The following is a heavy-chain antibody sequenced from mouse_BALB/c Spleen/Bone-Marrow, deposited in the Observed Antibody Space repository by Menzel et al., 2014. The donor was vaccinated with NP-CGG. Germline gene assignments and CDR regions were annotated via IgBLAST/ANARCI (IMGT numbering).Heavy chain of an antibody. CDR1: EYEFPSHD. V-gene: IGHV5-2*01. CDR2: INSDGGST. CDR3: ARQGDYGSSWFAY. D-gene: IGHD1-1*01. J-gene: IGHJ3*01. Sequence: EVKLVESGGGLVQPGESLKLSCESNEYEFPSHDMSWVRKTPEKRLELVAAINSDGGSTFYPDTMERRFIISSDNTKKTLYLLMSSLRSEDTALYYCARQGDYGSSWFAYWGQGTLVTVSA.